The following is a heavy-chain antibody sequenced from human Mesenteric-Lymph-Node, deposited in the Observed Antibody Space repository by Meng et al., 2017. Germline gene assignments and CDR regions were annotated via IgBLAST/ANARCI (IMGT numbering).Heavy chain of an antibody. CDR1: GYTFTTFG. Sequence: ASVKVSCKASGYTFTTFGISWVRQAPGQGLEWMGWISPYTGDTKYAQRLQGRVTMTTDTSTSTAYMELRSLRSDDTAVYYCARDGHGYISSWGCDYWGRGTLVTVSS. CDR2: ISPYTGDT. CDR3: ARDGHGYISSWGCDY. V-gene: IGHV1-18*01. J-gene: IGHJ4*02. D-gene: IGHD6-13*01.